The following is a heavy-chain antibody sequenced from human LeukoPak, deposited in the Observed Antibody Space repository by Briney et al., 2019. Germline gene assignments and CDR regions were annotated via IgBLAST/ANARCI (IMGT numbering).Heavy chain of an antibody. Sequence: ASVKVSCKVSGYTLTELSMHWVRQAPGKGLEWMGGFDPEDGETIYAQKFQGRVTMTEDTSTDTAYMELCSLRSEDTAVYYCATLYSGSYYFDYWGQGTLVTVSS. V-gene: IGHV1-24*01. J-gene: IGHJ4*02. CDR2: FDPEDGET. CDR3: ATLYSGSYYFDY. CDR1: GYTLTELS. D-gene: IGHD1-26*01.